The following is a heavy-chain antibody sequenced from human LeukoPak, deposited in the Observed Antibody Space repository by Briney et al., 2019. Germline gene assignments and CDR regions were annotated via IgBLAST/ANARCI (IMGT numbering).Heavy chain of an antibody. D-gene: IGHD5-18*01. J-gene: IGHJ3*02. CDR3: ARNTAMADAFDI. CDR1: GYTFTGYY. Sequence: ASVKVSCKASGYTFTGYYMHWVRQAPGQGLEWMGIINPNSGGTNYAQKFQGRVTMARDTSISTAYMELSRLRSDDTAVYYCARNTAMADAFDIWGQGTMVTVSS. CDR2: INPNSGGT. V-gene: IGHV1-2*02.